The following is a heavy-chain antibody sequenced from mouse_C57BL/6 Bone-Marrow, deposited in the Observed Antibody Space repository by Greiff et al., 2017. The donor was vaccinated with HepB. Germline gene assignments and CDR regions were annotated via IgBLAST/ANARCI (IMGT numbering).Heavy chain of an antibody. CDR2: IDPSDSYT. CDR3: ARSNSSYYYGSSWFAY. D-gene: IGHD1-1*01. J-gene: IGHJ3*01. V-gene: IGHV1-69*01. CDR1: GYTFTSYW. Sequence: QVQLQQPGAELVMPGASVKLSCKASGYTFTSYWMHWVKQRPGQGLEWIGEIDPSDSYTNYNQKFKGKSTLTVDKSSSTAYMQLSSLTSEDSAVYYCARSNSSYYYGSSWFAYWGQGTLVTVSA.